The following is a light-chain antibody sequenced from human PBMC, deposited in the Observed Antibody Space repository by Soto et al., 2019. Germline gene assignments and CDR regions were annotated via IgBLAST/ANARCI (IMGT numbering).Light chain of an antibody. V-gene: IGLV4-69*01. CDR2: LNSDGSH. Sequence: SLGASVKLTCTLSSGHSSYAIAWHQQQPEKGPRYLMKLNSDGSHSKGDGIPDRFSGSSSGAERYLTISSLQSEDEADYYCQTWGTGIPWVFGGGTKLTVL. J-gene: IGLJ3*02. CDR3: QTWGTGIPWV. CDR1: SGHSSYA.